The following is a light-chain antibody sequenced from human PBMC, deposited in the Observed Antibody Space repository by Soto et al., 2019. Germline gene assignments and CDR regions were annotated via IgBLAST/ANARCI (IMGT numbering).Light chain of an antibody. CDR2: GAS. Sequence: EIVLTQSPFTLSVSPGERAPLSCMASQTVTTDLAWYQQKPGQAPRLVIHGASTRATDFPARFSGSGSGTEFTLTISSLQSEDIAVYYCHQYYTWPRTFGQGTKVDI. J-gene: IGKJ1*01. CDR3: HQYYTWPRT. V-gene: IGKV3-15*01. CDR1: QTVTTD.